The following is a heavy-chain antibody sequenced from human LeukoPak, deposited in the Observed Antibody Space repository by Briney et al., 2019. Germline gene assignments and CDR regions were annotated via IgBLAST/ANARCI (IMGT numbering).Heavy chain of an antibody. CDR1: GLTVGSKH. V-gene: IGHV3-53*01. Sequence: GGSLRLSCAASGLTVGSKHMSWVRQAPGKGLEWVSVIYSGGTTNYAESVKGRFTISRDDSKNTLHLQMNSLRAGDTAVYYCAARDCSRTSCYAGVFDYWGQGTLVTVS. CDR2: IYSGGTT. CDR3: AARDCSRTSCYAGVFDY. D-gene: IGHD3-16*01. J-gene: IGHJ4*02.